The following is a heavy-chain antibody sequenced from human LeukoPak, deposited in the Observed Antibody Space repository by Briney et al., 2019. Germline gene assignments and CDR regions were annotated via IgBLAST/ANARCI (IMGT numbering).Heavy chain of an antibody. CDR1: GYTFTSYD. Sequence: ASVKVSCKASGYTFTSYDIDGVRQATGQGLDWMGWMNPNSGNTGYAQKFQGRVTITRNTSISTAYMELSSVRSEDTAVYYCARGLDGSGYPDYWGQGTLVTVSP. CDR3: ARGLDGSGYPDY. D-gene: IGHD3-22*01. J-gene: IGHJ4*02. V-gene: IGHV1-8*03. CDR2: MNPNSGNT.